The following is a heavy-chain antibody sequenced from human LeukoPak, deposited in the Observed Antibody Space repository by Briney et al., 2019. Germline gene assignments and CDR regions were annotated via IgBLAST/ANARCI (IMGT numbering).Heavy chain of an antibody. J-gene: IGHJ4*02. CDR2: IYYSGST. V-gene: IGHV4-39*01. D-gene: IGHD1-26*01. Sequence: SETLSLTCTVSGGSISSSSYYWGWIRQPPGKGLEWIGSIYYSGSTYYNPSLKSRVTISVDTSKNQFSLKLSSVTAADTAVYYCARQGQLGGLLGSYHQIDYWGQGTLVTVSS. CDR3: ARQGQLGGLLGSYHQIDY. CDR1: GGSISSSSYY.